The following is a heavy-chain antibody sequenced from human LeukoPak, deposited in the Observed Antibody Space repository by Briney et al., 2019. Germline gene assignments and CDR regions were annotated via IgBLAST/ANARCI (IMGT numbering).Heavy chain of an antibody. V-gene: IGHV4-59*01. J-gene: IGHJ4*02. Sequence: SETLSLTCTVSGGSISSYYWNWIRQPPGKGLEWIGYIYYSGSTNYNPSLKSRVTISVDTSRNQFSLKLSSVTAADTAVYYCARAGVGWLQSMGPFDYWGQGTLVTVSS. CDR1: GGSISSYY. D-gene: IGHD5-24*01. CDR3: ARAGVGWLQSMGPFDY. CDR2: IYYSGST.